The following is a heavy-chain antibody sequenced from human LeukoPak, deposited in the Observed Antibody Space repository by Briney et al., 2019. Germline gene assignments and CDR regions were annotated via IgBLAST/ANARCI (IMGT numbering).Heavy chain of an antibody. Sequence: PGGSLRLSCAASGFTFSSYAMSWVRQAPGKGLEWVSGISGSDDSTYYADSVKGRFTISRDNSKNTLYLQMNSLRAEDTAVYYCAKAAYGDADSKFDYWGQGTLVTVSS. J-gene: IGHJ4*02. CDR3: AKAAYGDADSKFDY. V-gene: IGHV3-23*01. CDR2: ISGSDDST. D-gene: IGHD4-17*01. CDR1: GFTFSSYA.